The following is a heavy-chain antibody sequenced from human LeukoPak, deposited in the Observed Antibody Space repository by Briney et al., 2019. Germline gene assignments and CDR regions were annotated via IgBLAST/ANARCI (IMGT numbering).Heavy chain of an antibody. CDR1: GGTFSSYA. V-gene: IGHV1-69*04. J-gene: IGHJ4*02. CDR2: IIPILGIA. Sequence: GASVKVSCKASGGTFSSYAISWVRQAPGQGHEWMGRIIPILGIANYAQKFQGRVTITADKSTSTAYMELSSLRSEDTAVYYCARDSVEMATITLDYWGQGTLVTVSS. CDR3: ARDSVEMATITLDY. D-gene: IGHD5-24*01.